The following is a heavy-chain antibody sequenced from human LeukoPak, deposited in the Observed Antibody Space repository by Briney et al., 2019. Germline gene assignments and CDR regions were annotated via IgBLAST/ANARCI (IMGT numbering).Heavy chain of an antibody. D-gene: IGHD3-10*01. V-gene: IGHV4-59*12. CDR3: ARAGSYMGSGSR. CDR1: GFTFSSYA. J-gene: IGHJ4*02. Sequence: GSLRLSCAASGFTFSSYAMSWIRQPPGKGLEWIGYIYYSGSTYYNPSLKSRVTISLDTSKNQFSLNLSSVTAADAAVYYCARAGSYMGSGSRWGQGTLVTVSS. CDR2: IYYSGST.